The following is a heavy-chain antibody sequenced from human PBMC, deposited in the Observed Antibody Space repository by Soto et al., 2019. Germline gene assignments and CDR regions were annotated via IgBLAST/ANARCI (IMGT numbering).Heavy chain of an antibody. J-gene: IGHJ4*02. V-gene: IGHV4-61*01. CDR3: ARGGGGCSSTSCPLFDY. Sequence: SETLSLTCTVSGGSVSSGSYYWSWIRQPPGKGLEWIGYIYYSGSTNYNPSLKSRVTISVDTSKNQFSLKLSSVTAADTAVYYCARGGGGCSSTSCPLFDYWGQGTLVTVSS. D-gene: IGHD2-2*01. CDR2: IYYSGST. CDR1: GGSVSSGSYY.